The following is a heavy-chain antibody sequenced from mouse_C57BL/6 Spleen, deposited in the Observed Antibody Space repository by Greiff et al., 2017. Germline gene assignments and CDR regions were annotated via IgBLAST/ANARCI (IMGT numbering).Heavy chain of an antibody. V-gene: IGHV1-76*01. CDR2: IYPGSGNT. J-gene: IGHJ4*01. CDR3: ARVAEGYAMDY. Sequence: QVQLQQSGAELVRPGASVKLSCKASGYTFTDYYINWVKQRPGQGLEWIARIYPGSGNTYYNEKFKGKATLTAEKSSSTAYMQLSSLTSEDSAVYFCARVAEGYAMDYWGQGTSVTVSS. D-gene: IGHD1-1*01. CDR1: GYTFTDYY.